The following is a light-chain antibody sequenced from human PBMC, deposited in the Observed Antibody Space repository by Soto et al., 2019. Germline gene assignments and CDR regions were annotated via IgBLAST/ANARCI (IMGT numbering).Light chain of an antibody. CDR3: QANGENFSGYR. CDR2: GNS. J-gene: IGLJ1*01. CDR1: NSNIGAGYD. V-gene: IGLV1-40*01. Sequence: QSVLTQPPSVSGAPGQRVTISCTGSNSNIGAGYDVHWYQQLPGTAPKLLIYGNSNRPSGVPDRFSGSKSGTSASLTITGLQDEDEADYYGQANGENFSGYRFGTGPRFTVL.